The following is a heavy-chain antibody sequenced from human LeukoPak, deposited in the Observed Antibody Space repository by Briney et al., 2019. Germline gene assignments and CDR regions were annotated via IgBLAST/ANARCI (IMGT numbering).Heavy chain of an antibody. CDR1: GGSFSGYY. CDR2: INHSGST. Sequence: SETLSLTCAVYGGSFSGYYWSWIRQPPGKGLEWIGEINHSGSTNYNPSLKSRVTISVDTSKNQFSLKLSSVTAADTAVYYCARFSPRQEVVAAIPLIDYWGQGTLVTVSS. J-gene: IGHJ4*02. V-gene: IGHV4-34*01. CDR3: ARFSPRQEVVAAIPLIDY. D-gene: IGHD2-15*01.